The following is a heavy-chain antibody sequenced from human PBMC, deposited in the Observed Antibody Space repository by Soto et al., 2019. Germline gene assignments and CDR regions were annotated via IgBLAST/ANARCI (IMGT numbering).Heavy chain of an antibody. Sequence: ASVKVSCKASGYAFTSDYMHWVGQAPGQGLEWMGIINPSGGSTSYAQKFQGRVTMTRDTSTSTVYMELSSLRSEDTAVYYCAREYLPYYDFWSGPLYYYGMDVWGQGTTVTVSS. CDR3: AREYLPYYDFWSGPLYYYGMDV. CDR2: INPSGGST. D-gene: IGHD3-3*01. V-gene: IGHV1-46*01. CDR1: GYAFTSDY. J-gene: IGHJ6*02.